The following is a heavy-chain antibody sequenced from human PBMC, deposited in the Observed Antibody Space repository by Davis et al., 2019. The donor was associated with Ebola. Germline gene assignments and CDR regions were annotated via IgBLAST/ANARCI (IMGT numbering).Heavy chain of an antibody. CDR2: INPNSGGT. V-gene: IGHV1-2*02. CDR1: GYTFTGYY. D-gene: IGHD7-27*01. J-gene: IGHJ5*02. CDR3: ARDPNWGSSWFDP. Sequence: ASVKVSCKASGYTFTGYYMHWVRQAPGQGLEWMGWINPNSGGTNYAQKFQGRVTMTRDTSISTAYMELSRLRSDDTAVYYYARDPNWGSSWFDPWGQGTLVTVSS.